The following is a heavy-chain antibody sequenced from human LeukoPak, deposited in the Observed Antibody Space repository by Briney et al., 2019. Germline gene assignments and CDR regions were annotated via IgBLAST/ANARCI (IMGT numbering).Heavy chain of an antibody. J-gene: IGHJ4*02. D-gene: IGHD1-26*01. CDR2: ISSDGNNE. CDR3: AKKAQYNGNYPLDY. CDR1: GFIFSSNN. V-gene: IGHV3-30-3*02. Sequence: GGSLRLSCEASGFIFSSNNIHWVRQAPGKGLEWVAAISSDGNNEYYADSVKGRFTISRDNSKNTLYLQMNSLRAEDTALYFCAKKAQYNGNYPLDYWGQGTLVTVSS.